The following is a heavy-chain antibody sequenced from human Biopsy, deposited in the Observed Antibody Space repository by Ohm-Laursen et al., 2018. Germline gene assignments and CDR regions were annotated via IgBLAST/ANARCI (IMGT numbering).Heavy chain of an antibody. CDR3: AKGRVGNSGSLDI. D-gene: IGHD1-1*01. CDR2: ITVSADTT. V-gene: IGHV3-23*01. Sequence: SLRLSCSAPGFTFSSYAMNWVRQAPGKGLEWVSAITVSADTTYYADSVRGRFTVSRDNSQYTLYLQMNSLRAEDTAIYYCAKGRVGNSGSLDIWGHGTMVTVSS. J-gene: IGHJ3*02. CDR1: GFTFSSYA.